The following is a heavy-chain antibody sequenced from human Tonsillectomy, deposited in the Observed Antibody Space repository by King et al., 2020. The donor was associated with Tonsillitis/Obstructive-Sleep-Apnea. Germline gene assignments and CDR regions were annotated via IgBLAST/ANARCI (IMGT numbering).Heavy chain of an antibody. CDR3: ARDYSSGYGLDV. V-gene: IGHV4-4*07. CDR2: IHTSGST. J-gene: IGHJ6*02. Sequence: QLQESGPGLVKPSETLSLTCTVSGGSISSYYWNWIRQPAGKRLEWIGRIHTSGSTNYNPSLKSRVTMSVDTSKNRVSLRLNSVTAADTAVYYCARDYSSGYGLDVWGQGPTVTVSS. D-gene: IGHD6-19*01. CDR1: GGSISSYY.